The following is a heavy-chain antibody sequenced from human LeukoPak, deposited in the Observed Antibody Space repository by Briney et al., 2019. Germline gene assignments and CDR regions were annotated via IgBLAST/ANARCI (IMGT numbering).Heavy chain of an antibody. J-gene: IGHJ4*02. V-gene: IGHV3-23*01. Sequence: GGSLRLSCAASGFTFSRYAMSWVRQAPGKGLEWVSAISGSGGSTYYADSVKGRFTISRDNSKNTLYLQMNSLRAEDTAVYYGAKDATVWFGATSFWGQGTLVSVSS. CDR3: AKDATVWFGATSF. D-gene: IGHD3-10*01. CDR1: GFTFSRYA. CDR2: ISGSGGST.